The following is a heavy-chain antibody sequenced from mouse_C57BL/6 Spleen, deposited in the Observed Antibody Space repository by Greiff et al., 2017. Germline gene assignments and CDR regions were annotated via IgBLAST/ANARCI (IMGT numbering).Heavy chain of an antibody. Sequence: QVQLQQSGAELVRPGASVTLSCKASGYTFTDYEMHWVKQTPVHGLEWIGAIDPETGGTAYNQKFKGKAILTADKSSSTAYMELRSLTSEDSAVYYCTRRSNSAWFAYWGQGTLVTVSA. CDR1: GYTFTDYE. CDR3: TRRSNSAWFAY. D-gene: IGHD2-5*01. J-gene: IGHJ3*01. CDR2: IDPETGGT. V-gene: IGHV1-15*01.